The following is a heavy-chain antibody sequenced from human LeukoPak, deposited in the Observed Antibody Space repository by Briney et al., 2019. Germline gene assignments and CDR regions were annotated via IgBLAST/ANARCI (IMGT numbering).Heavy chain of an antibody. V-gene: IGHV4-34*01. CDR1: GGSSSGYY. J-gene: IGHJ6*03. CDR3: ARRPRSVMTVTTGYYMDV. D-gene: IGHD4-17*01. CDR2: INHSGST. Sequence: SETLSLTCAVYGGSSSGYYWSWIRQPPGKGLEWIGEINHSGSTNYNPSLKSRVTISVDTSKNQFSLKLSSVTAADTAVYYCARRPRSVMTVTTGYYMDVWGKGTTVTVSS.